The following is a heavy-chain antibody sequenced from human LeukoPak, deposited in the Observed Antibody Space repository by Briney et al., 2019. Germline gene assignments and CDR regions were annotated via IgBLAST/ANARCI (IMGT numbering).Heavy chain of an antibody. J-gene: IGHJ4*02. CDR1: GFTVSSNY. CDR3: AREGTVTTYALDY. V-gene: IGHV3-66*01. D-gene: IGHD4-17*01. CDR2: IYSGGST. Sequence: PGGSLRLSCAASGFTVSSNYMSWVRQAPGKGLEWVSVIYSGGSTYYADSVKGRFTISRDNSKNTLYLQMNSLRAEDTAVYYCAREGTVTTYALDYWGQGTLVTVSS.